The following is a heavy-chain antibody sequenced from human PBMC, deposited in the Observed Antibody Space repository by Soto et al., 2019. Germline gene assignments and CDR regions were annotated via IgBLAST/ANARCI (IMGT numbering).Heavy chain of an antibody. V-gene: IGHV1-18*01. Sequence: QVQLVQSGAEVKKPGASVKVSCKASGYTFTRSGISWVRQALGQGLEWMGWISTYNGDTNYAQTFQGRVTMTTDTSTSTVHMEVRSLRSDDTAVYYCAREGVAPYYYYGMDVWGQGTPVTVSS. CDR3: AREGVAPYYYYGMDV. CDR2: ISTYNGDT. J-gene: IGHJ6*02. CDR1: GYTFTRSG. D-gene: IGHD5-12*01.